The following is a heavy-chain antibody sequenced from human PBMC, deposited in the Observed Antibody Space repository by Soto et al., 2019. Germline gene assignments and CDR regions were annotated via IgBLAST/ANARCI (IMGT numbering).Heavy chain of an antibody. J-gene: IGHJ3*02. CDR1: GDTFSFYT. CDR3: ARDSPYIVLVPAAVKAFDI. Sequence: ASVKVSCKASGDTFSFYTINWVRQAPGLGLEWMGWINAYNGNTNYAQKLQGRVTMTTDTSTSTAYMELRSLRSDDTAAYYCARDSPYIVLVPAAVKAFDIWGQGTMVTVSS. D-gene: IGHD2-2*01. V-gene: IGHV1-18*01. CDR2: INAYNGNT.